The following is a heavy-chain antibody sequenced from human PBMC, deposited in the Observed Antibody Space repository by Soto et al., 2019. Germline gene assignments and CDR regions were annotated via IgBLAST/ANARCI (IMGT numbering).Heavy chain of an antibody. V-gene: IGHV1-69*01. CDR3: ARDNLHYYGSGSYYHAAGY. D-gene: IGHD3-10*01. Sequence: QVQLVQSGAEVKKPGSSVKVSCKASGGTFSSYAISWVRQAPGQGLEWMGGSIPIFGTANYAQKFQGRVTITADESTSTAYMELSSLRSEDTAVYYCARDNLHYYGSGSYYHAAGYWGQGTLVTVSS. CDR2: SIPIFGTA. CDR1: GGTFSSYA. J-gene: IGHJ4*02.